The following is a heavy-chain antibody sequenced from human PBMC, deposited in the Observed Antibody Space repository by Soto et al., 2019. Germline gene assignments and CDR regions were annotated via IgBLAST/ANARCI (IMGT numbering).Heavy chain of an antibody. CDR1: GGSLSGYY. V-gene: IGHV4-34*01. J-gene: IGHJ4*02. Sequence: PSXTLSLTCAVYGGSLSGYYWSWIRQPPVKVLEWIGEINHSGSTNYNPSLKSRVTISVDTSKNQSSLKLSSVTAADTAVYYCARGLRRGRRYCSSTSCFDYWGQGTLVTVSS. CDR3: ARGLRRGRRYCSSTSCFDY. CDR2: INHSGST. D-gene: IGHD2-2*01.